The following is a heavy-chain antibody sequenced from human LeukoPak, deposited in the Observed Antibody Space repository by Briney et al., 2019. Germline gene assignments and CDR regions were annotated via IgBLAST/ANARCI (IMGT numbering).Heavy chain of an antibody. V-gene: IGHV4-39*02. CDR2: IYYSGST. J-gene: IGHJ3*02. Sequence: SETLSLTCTVSGGSISSSSYYWGWIRQPPGKGLEWIGSIYYSGSTYYNPSLKSRVTISVDTSKNQFSLKLSSVTAADTAVYYCARERFDWFDYAADAFDIWGQGTMVTVSS. CDR3: ARERFDWFDYAADAFDI. CDR1: GGSISSSSYY. D-gene: IGHD3-9*01.